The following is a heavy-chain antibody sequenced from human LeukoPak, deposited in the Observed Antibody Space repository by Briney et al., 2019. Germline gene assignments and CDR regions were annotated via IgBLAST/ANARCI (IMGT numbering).Heavy chain of an antibody. CDR2: IIPIFGIA. CDR1: GGTFSSYA. D-gene: IGHD3-22*01. Sequence: SVKVSCKASGGTFSSYAISWVRQAPVQGLEWMGRIIPIFGIANYAQKFQGRVTITADKSTSTAYMELSSLRSEDTAVYYCAREYYYDSSGYIDYWGQGTLVTVSS. CDR3: AREYYYDSSGYIDY. V-gene: IGHV1-69*04. J-gene: IGHJ4*02.